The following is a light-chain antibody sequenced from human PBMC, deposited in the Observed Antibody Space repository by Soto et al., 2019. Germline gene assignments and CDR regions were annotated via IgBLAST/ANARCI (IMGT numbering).Light chain of an antibody. V-gene: IGKV1-39*01. CDR2: AAS. CDR3: QHSYSTHVT. J-gene: IGKJ4*01. Sequence: DIQRTQSPSSLSASVGDRVNITCRASQSISSNLNCYQQKPGKAPKLLIYAASSLQSGVPSRISGSGSGTDFSLTISRLQPEDVATYYGQHSYSTHVTFGGGTKVEIK. CDR1: QSISSN.